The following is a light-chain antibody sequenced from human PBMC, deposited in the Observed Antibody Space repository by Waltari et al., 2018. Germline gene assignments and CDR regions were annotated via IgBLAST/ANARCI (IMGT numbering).Light chain of an antibody. CDR3: QVWDVESDHVF. J-gene: IGLJ7*01. CDR2: TNS. CDR1: YFGHED. Sequence: SYGLTQPPSVSVSPGQTARTTCGGDYFGHEDVNWYQQKPPQAPLLVIYTNSARPSGIPDRFSGSRSGNTATLIIGGVEAGDEAEYYCQVWDVESDHVFFGGGTRLTVL. V-gene: IGLV3-21*01.